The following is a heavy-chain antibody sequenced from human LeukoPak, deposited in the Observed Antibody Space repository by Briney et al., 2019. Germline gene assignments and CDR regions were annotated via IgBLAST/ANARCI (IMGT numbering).Heavy chain of an antibody. J-gene: IGHJ4*02. CDR1: GFGLTDYG. Sequence: ASVKVSCKASGFGLTDYGISWVRQAPGQGLEWVGWTSGDNTKANNAQKFQGRVFFTTDTSTSTAYMDLKSPSSDDSAVYYCARAFDQVWGRARRLDYWGQGTLVTVSS. CDR2: TSGDNTKA. D-gene: IGHD3-16*01. V-gene: IGHV1-18*01. CDR3: ARAFDQVWGRARRLDY.